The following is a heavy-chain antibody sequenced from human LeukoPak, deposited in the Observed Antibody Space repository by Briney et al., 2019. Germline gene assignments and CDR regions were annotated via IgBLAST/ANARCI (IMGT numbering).Heavy chain of an antibody. CDR1: GFTFSSYA. CDR2: ISGSGGST. Sequence: QTGGSLRLSCAASGFTFSSYAMSWVRQAPGKGLEWVSAISGSGGSTYYADSVKGRFTISRDNSKNTLYLQMNSLKAEDTAVYYCARGGYHHGFDIWGQGTMVTVSS. CDR3: ARGGYHHGFDI. J-gene: IGHJ3*02. V-gene: IGHV3-23*01. D-gene: IGHD2-15*01.